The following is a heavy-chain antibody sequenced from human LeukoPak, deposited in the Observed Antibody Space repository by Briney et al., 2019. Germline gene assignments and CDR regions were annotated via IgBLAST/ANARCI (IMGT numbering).Heavy chain of an antibody. V-gene: IGHV1-2*06. CDR1: GYTFTTYN. CDR3: AREHIAAAGIDY. CDR2: INPNRGDT. Sequence: ASVKVSCKASGYTFTTYNINWVRQAPEQGLEWMGRINPNRGDTKPAQKFQGRVTMTRDTSISVAYMELSSLQSDDTAVYYCAREHIAAAGIDYWGQGTLVTVSS. D-gene: IGHD6-13*01. J-gene: IGHJ4*02.